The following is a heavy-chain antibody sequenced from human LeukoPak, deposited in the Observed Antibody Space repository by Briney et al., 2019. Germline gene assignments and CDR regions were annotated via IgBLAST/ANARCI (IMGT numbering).Heavy chain of an antibody. CDR3: ARIAEYYDSSGSLDY. V-gene: IGHV1-2*02. CDR2: INPNSGGI. D-gene: IGHD3-22*01. CDR1: GYTFTGYY. Sequence: ASVKVSCKASGYTFTGYYMHWVRQAPGQGLEWMGWINPNSGGINYAQKFQGRVTMTRDTSIRTAYMELSRLRSDDTAVYYCARIAEYYDSSGSLDYWGQGTLVTVSS. J-gene: IGHJ4*02.